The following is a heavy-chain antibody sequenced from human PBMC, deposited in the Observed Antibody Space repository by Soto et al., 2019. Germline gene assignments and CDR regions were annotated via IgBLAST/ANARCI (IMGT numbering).Heavy chain of an antibody. CDR2: ISYDGSNK. CDR3: ARVQYSSSPGASYYYYYYGMDV. CDR1: GFTFSSYA. J-gene: IGHJ6*02. V-gene: IGHV3-30-3*01. D-gene: IGHD6-13*01. Sequence: VGSLRLSCAASGFTFSSYAMHWVRQAPGKGLEWVAVISYDGSNKYYADSVKGRFTISRDNSKNTLYLQMNSLRAEDTAVYYCARVQYSSSPGASYYYYYYGMDVWGQGTTVTVSS.